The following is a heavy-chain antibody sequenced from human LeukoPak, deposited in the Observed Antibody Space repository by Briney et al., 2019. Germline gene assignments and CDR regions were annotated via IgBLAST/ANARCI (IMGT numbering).Heavy chain of an antibody. CDR3: ARAIISSGCSDY. CDR2: INHSGST. CDR1: GGSFSGYY. D-gene: IGHD6-19*01. Sequence: SETLSLTCAVYGGSFSGYYWSWVRQPPGKGLEWIGEINHSGSTNYNPSLKSRVTISVDTSKSQFSLKLSSVTAADTAVYYCARAIISSGCSDYWGQGTLVTVSS. V-gene: IGHV4-34*01. J-gene: IGHJ4*02.